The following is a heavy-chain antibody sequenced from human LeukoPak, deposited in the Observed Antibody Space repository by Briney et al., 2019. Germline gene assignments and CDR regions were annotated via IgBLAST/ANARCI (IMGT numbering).Heavy chain of an antibody. CDR3: ASGTTVTTPFDY. V-gene: IGHV3-53*01. CDR2: IYSGGST. CDR1: GFTVSSNY. D-gene: IGHD4-17*01. Sequence: GGSLRLSCAASGFTVSSNYMSWVRQAPGKVLEWVSIIYSGGSTYYADSVKGRFTISRDNSKNTLYLQMNSLRAEDTAVYYCASGTTVTTPFDYWGQGTRVTVSS. J-gene: IGHJ4*02.